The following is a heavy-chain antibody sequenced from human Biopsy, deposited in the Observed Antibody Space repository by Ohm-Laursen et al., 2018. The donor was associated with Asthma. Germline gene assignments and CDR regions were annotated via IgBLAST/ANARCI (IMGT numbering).Heavy chain of an antibody. CDR1: GYTFIGCH. CDR3: ARGQKSAGDRWFDP. V-gene: IGHV1-2*06. CDR2: INPNSGGT. J-gene: IGHJ5*02. D-gene: IGHD6-13*01. Sequence: SSVKVSCKASGYTFIGCHIHWMRQAPGQGLEWMGRINPNSGGTNYAQKFQGRATMTRDTSISTAYMEVSRLRSDDTAVYYCARGQKSAGDRWFDPWGQGTLVTVSS.